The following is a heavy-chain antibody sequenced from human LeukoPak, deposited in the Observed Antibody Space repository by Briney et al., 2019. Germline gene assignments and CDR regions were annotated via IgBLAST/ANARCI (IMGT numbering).Heavy chain of an antibody. J-gene: IGHJ4*02. V-gene: IGHV3-30*02. CDR3: AKDYYYDSSGYYVPED. CDR1: GFTFSSYG. CDR2: IRYDGSNK. Sequence: GGSLRLSCAASGFTFSSYGMHWVRQAPGKGLEWVAFIRYDGSNKYYADSVKGRFTISRDNSKNTLYLQMNSLRAEDTAVYYCAKDYYYDSSGYYVPEDWGQGTLVTVSS. D-gene: IGHD3-22*01.